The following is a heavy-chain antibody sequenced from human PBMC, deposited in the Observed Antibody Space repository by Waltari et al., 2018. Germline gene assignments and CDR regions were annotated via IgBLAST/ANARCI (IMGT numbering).Heavy chain of an antibody. V-gene: IGHV3-66*02. D-gene: IGHD2-15*01. J-gene: IGHJ4*02. CDR1: GFTVSSNY. Sequence: EVQLVESGGGFVQPGGSLRLSCAASGFTVSSNYMSWVRQAPGKGVGWVSVIYSGGSTYYADSVKGRFTISRDNAKNTLYLQRNSLRAEDTAVYYCARGPGGSRGYWGQGTLVTVSS. CDR2: IYSGGST. CDR3: ARGPGGSRGY.